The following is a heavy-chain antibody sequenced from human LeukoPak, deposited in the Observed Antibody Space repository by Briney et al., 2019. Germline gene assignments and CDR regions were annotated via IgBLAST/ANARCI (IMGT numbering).Heavy chain of an antibody. Sequence: ASVKVSCKASGYTFTTYDINWVRQAPGQGLEWMGGIIPNFGTPNYAQKFQGRVTITADKSTSTAYMELSSLRSEDTAVYYCARVLITSANWFDPWGQGTLVTVSS. CDR1: GYTFTTYD. CDR3: ARVLITSANWFDP. V-gene: IGHV1-69*06. D-gene: IGHD1-14*01. J-gene: IGHJ5*02. CDR2: IIPNFGTP.